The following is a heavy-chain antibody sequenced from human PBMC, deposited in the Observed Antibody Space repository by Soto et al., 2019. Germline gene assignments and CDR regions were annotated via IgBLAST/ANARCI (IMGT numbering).Heavy chain of an antibody. D-gene: IGHD3-10*01. Sequence: QVQLEQSGAEVKKPGSSVKISCKASGGTLSDHGVSWLRQAPGQGLEWVGGTIPVFNTANYAPKFQGRVTIAVDKSTNIAYMELGSLRSDDTAFYYCARGVYGSGNYYTGPSAFDIWGQGTLVIVSS. J-gene: IGHJ3*02. CDR2: TIPVFNTA. CDR1: GGTLSDHG. CDR3: ARGVYGSGNYYTGPSAFDI. V-gene: IGHV1-69*06.